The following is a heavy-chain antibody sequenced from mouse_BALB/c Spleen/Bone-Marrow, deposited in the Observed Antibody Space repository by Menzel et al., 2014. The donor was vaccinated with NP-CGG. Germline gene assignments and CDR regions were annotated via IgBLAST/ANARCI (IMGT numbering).Heavy chain of an antibody. CDR2: ISSGGSYT. CDR3: ARRRDYDYFDY. Sequence: EVQVVESGGDLVKPGGSLKLSCAASGFTFSSYGMSWVRQIPDKRLEWVATISSGGSYTFYPDSVKGRFTISRDNAKNTLDLQRTSLKSEDTAMYYCARRRDYDYFDYWGQGTTLTVSS. CDR1: GFTFSSYG. V-gene: IGHV5-6*01. D-gene: IGHD2-4*01. J-gene: IGHJ2*01.